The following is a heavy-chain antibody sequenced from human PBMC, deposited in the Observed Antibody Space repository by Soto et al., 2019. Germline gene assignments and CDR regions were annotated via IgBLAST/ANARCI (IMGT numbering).Heavy chain of an antibody. CDR3: AKRGPGYCSGGSCYGVDH. D-gene: IGHD2-15*01. J-gene: IGHJ4*02. CDR2: ISGSGDRT. Sequence: EVQLLESGGDLVQPGGSLRLSCAASGFTFSSYTMAWVRQAPGKGLEWVSAISGSGDRTYYADSVKGRFTIARANSKNTLYLQMNSLRADDTALYFCAKRGPGYCSGGSCYGVDHWGQGALVTVSS. CDR1: GFTFSSYT. V-gene: IGHV3-23*01.